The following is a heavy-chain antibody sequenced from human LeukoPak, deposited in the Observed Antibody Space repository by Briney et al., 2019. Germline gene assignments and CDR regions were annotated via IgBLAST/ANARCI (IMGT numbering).Heavy chain of an antibody. CDR2: IYYSGST. CDR1: GGSISSYY. J-gene: IGHJ4*02. D-gene: IGHD2-15*01. CDR3: ASSYCSGGSCYSGTAYYFDY. V-gene: IGHV4-59*08. Sequence: PSETLPLTCTVSGGSISSYYWSWIRQPPGKGLEWIGYIYYSGSTNYNPSLKSRVTISVDTSKNQFSLKLSSVTAADTAVYYCASSYCSGGSCYSGTAYYFDYWGQGTLVTVSS.